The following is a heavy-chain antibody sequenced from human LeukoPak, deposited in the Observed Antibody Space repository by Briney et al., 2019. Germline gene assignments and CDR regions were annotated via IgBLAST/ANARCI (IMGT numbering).Heavy chain of an antibody. V-gene: IGHV4-4*02. CDR3: ARLARARLRTYSSSWYGRWFDP. D-gene: IGHD6-13*01. Sequence: SGTLSLTCAVSGGSISSSNWWSWVRQPPGKGLEWIGEINHSGSTNYNPSLKSRVTISVDTSKNQFSLKLSSVTAADTAVYYCARLARARLRTYSSSWYGRWFDPWGQGTLVTVSS. CDR2: INHSGST. CDR1: GGSISSSNW. J-gene: IGHJ5*02.